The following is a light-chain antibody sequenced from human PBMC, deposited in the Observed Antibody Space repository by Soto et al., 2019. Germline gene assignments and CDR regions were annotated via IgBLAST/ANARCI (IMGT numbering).Light chain of an antibody. CDR1: QSVSSSY. CDR2: GAS. J-gene: IGKJ2*01. V-gene: IGKV3-20*01. CDR3: QQYGNSPDT. Sequence: EIVLTQSPGNLSLSPGERATLSCRASQSVSSSYLAWYQQKPGQAPRLLIYGASSRATGIPDRFSGSGSGTDFTLTISRLEAEDFAVYYCQQYGNSPDTFGQGTKLEIK.